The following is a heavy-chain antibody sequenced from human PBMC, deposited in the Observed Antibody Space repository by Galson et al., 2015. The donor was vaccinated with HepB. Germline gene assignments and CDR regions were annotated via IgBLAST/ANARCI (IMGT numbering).Heavy chain of an antibody. D-gene: IGHD3-22*01. V-gene: IGHV4-39*01. CDR2: IYYRGNT. CDR3: ARSGYYFGEGDF. Sequence: SETLSLTCTVSGGSISSSSYYWGWIRQPPGKGLEWIGTIYYRGNTYYKSSLKSRVTIFLDTSKNQFSLKLSSVTAADTAVYYCARSGYYFGEGDFWGQGTLVSVSS. CDR1: GGSISSSSYY. J-gene: IGHJ4*02.